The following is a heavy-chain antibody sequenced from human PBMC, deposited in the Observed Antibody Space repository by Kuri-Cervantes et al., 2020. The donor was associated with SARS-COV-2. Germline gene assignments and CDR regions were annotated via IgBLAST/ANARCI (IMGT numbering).Heavy chain of an antibody. CDR3: AKREAYSQGSYFDY. D-gene: IGHD5-24*01. J-gene: IGHJ4*01. CDR2: ISGSDEVT. Sequence: GESLKISCAASGFTFSNYAMTWVRQAPGKGLEWVSTISGSDEVTHLADSVKGRFTVSRDNSRNTLYLEMSSLRVEDTAVYYCAKREAYSQGSYFDYWGHGTLVTVSS. V-gene: IGHV3-23*01. CDR1: GFTFSNYA.